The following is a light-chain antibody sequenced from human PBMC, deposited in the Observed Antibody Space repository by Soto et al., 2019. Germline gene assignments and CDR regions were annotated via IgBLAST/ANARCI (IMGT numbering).Light chain of an antibody. J-gene: IGLJ3*02. CDR2: EGS. V-gene: IGLV2-23*01. CDR3: CSYAGRSTLV. CDR1: SSDVGSYNL. Sequence: QSVLTQPASVSGSPGQXXTISCTGSSSDVGSYNLVSWHQQYPGKAPKLMIYEGSKRPSGVSNRFSGSKSGNTASLTISGLQAEDEADYYCCSYAGRSTLVFGGGTKLTVL.